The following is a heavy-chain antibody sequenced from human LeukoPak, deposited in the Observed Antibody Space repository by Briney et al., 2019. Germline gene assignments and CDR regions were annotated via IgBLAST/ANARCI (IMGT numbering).Heavy chain of an antibody. D-gene: IGHD3-3*01. CDR1: NYTFASYG. CDR3: ASRVRFLEWSMDV. Sequence: ASVKVSCKASNYTFASYGLSWVRQAPGQGLQWVGWISPYDGNTDYAQRFQARVTITADESTSTAYMEVSSLRSEDTAVYYCASRVRFLEWSMDVWGQGTTVTVSS. J-gene: IGHJ6*02. V-gene: IGHV1-18*01. CDR2: ISPYDGNT.